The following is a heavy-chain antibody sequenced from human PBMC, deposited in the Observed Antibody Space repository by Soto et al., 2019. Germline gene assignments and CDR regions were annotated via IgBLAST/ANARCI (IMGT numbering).Heavy chain of an antibody. Sequence: QVQLQESGPGLVKPSQTLSLTCTVSGGSISSGGYYWSWIRQHPGKGLEWIGYIYYSGSTYYNTSLKSRVTISVDTSKNQFSLKLSSVTAADTAVYYCARVRRCSGGSCYVYYYYYMDVWGKGTTVTVSS. J-gene: IGHJ6*03. CDR2: IYYSGST. CDR1: GGSISSGGYY. V-gene: IGHV4-31*03. CDR3: ARVRRCSGGSCYVYYYYYMDV. D-gene: IGHD2-15*01.